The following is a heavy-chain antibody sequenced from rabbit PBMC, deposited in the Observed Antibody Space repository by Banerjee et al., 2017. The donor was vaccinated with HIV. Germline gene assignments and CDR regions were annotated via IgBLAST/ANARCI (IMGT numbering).Heavy chain of an antibody. J-gene: IGHJ4*01. CDR3: ARDGGSGWGAPYYFNL. CDR2: INTSSGNT. Sequence: QEQLEESGGGLVKPEGSLTLTCKASGFDLSRYGVSWVRQAPGKGLEWIACINTSSGNTVYASWAKGRFTISKTSSTTVTLQMTSLTAADTATYFCARDGGSGWGAPYYFNLWGPGTLVTVS. D-gene: IGHD4-1*01. V-gene: IGHV1S45*01. CDR1: GFDLSRYG.